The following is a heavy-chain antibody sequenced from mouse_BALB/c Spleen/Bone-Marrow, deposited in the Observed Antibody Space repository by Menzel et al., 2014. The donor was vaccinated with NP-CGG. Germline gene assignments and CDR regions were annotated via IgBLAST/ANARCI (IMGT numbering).Heavy chain of an antibody. CDR1: GFTFNTYA. Sequence: EVQLVESGGGLVQPKGSLKLSCAASGFTFNTYAMNWVRQAPGMGLEWVARIRSKSNYYATYYADSVKDRFTISRDDSQSLLYLQMNNVKKEDTAIYYCVRWKDYVLWFDYRCQGTLVSVS. D-gene: IGHD2-4*01. CDR2: IRSKSNYYAT. CDR3: VRWKDYVLWFDY. V-gene: IGHV10-1*02. J-gene: IGHJ3*01.